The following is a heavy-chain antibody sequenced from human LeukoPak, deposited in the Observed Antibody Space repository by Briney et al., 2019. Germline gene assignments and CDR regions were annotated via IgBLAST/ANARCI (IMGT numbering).Heavy chain of an antibody. Sequence: SETLSLTCTVSGGSISSSSYYWGWIRQPPGKGLEWIGSIYYSGSTYYNPSLKSRVTISVDTSKNQFSLKLSSVTAADTAVYYCARTIFGVVPLDYWGQGTLVTVSS. CDR1: GGSISSSSYY. CDR2: IYYSGST. J-gene: IGHJ4*02. D-gene: IGHD3-3*01. CDR3: ARTIFGVVPLDY. V-gene: IGHV4-39*01.